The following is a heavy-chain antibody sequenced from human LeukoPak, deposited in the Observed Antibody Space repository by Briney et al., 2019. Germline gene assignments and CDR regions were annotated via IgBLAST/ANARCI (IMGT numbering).Heavy chain of an antibody. V-gene: IGHV3-74*01. Sequence: LTCAVYGGSFSSYWMHWVRQAPGKGLVWVSRINSDGSSTSYADSVKGRFTISRDNAKNSLYLQMNSLRDEDTAVYYCARRSGSYWDWGQGTLVTVSS. CDR2: INSDGSST. CDR1: GGSFSSYW. CDR3: ARRSGSYWD. J-gene: IGHJ4*02. D-gene: IGHD1-26*01.